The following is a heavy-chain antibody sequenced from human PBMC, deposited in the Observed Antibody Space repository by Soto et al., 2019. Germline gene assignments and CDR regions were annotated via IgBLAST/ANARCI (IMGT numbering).Heavy chain of an antibody. Sequence: GGSLRLSCAASGFTFSSYWINWVRQAQGKGLEWVANLKQDGSEKYYVDSVKGRFTISRDSAENSVYLQMHSLRAEDTAVYYCAASPDYGPQFDFWGQGSRFTVSS. CDR1: GFTFSSYW. D-gene: IGHD4-17*01. CDR2: LKQDGSEK. CDR3: AASPDYGPQFDF. V-gene: IGHV3-7*01. J-gene: IGHJ4*02.